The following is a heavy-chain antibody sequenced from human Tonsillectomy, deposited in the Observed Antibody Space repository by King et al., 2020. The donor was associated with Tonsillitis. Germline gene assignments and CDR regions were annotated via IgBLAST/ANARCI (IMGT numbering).Heavy chain of an antibody. CDR2: IIPIFGTT. Sequence: QLVQSGAEVKKPGSSVKVFCKASGGTFNSYAVSWVRQAPGQGLEWMGGIIPIFGTTHSAQKFQGRVTITADESTSTAYMELSILRSEDTAIYYCASGFYDISGYYYDFDYWGQGTLVTVSS. CDR1: GGTFNSYA. CDR3: ASGFYDISGYYYDFDY. J-gene: IGHJ4*02. V-gene: IGHV1-69*12. D-gene: IGHD3-22*01.